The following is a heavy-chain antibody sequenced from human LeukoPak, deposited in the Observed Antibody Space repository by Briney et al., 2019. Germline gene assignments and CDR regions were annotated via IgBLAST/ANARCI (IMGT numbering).Heavy chain of an antibody. V-gene: IGHV1-69*06. D-gene: IGHD3-9*01. CDR2: IIPIFGTA. Sequence: GASVKVSCMASGGTFSSYAISWVRQAPGQGLEWMGGIIPIFGTANYAQKFQGRVTITADKSTSTAYMELSSLRSEDTAVYYCARGGGDDILTGYYRHYYYGMDVWGKGTTVTVSS. CDR3: ARGGGDDILTGYYRHYYYGMDV. CDR1: GGTFSSYA. J-gene: IGHJ6*04.